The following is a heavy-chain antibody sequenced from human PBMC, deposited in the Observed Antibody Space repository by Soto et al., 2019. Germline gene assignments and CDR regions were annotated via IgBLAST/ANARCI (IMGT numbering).Heavy chain of an antibody. J-gene: IGHJ4*02. D-gene: IGHD3-16*02. CDR1: GFTFSSYA. CDR3: AKDRGHGGVIGSADGDY. Sequence: PGGSLRLSCAASGFTFSSYAMSWVRQAPGKGLEWVSAISGSGGSTYYADSVKGRFTISRDNSKNTLYLQMNSLRAEDTAVYYCAKDRGHGGVIGSADGDYWGQGTLVTVSS. CDR2: ISGSGGST. V-gene: IGHV3-23*01.